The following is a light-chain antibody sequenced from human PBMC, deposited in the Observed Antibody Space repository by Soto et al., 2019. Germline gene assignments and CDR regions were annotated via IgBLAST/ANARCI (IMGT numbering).Light chain of an antibody. V-gene: IGKV1-9*01. J-gene: IGKJ1*01. CDR1: QGISSY. Sequence: DIQLTQSPSFLSASVGDRVTITCRASQGISSYLAWYQQKPGKAPKLLIYAASTLQSGVPSRFSGSGSGTEFTLTISSLQPEDFSTYYSQQLNSYPTWTFGQGTKVEIK. CDR3: QQLNSYPTWT. CDR2: AAS.